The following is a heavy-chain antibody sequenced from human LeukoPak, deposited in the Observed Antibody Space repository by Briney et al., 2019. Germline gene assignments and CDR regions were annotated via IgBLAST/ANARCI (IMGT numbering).Heavy chain of an antibody. CDR3: ATYNYDSSGWDV. CDR1: GGSISNYY. J-gene: IGHJ6*04. V-gene: IGHV4-59*01. Sequence: SETLSLTCTVSGGSISNYYWSWIRQPPGKGLEWIGFVYYDGTTNYSPSLKSRVTISVDTSKNQFSLKVSSVTAADTAVYYCATYNYDSSGWDVWGKGTTVPVSS. CDR2: VYYDGTT. D-gene: IGHD3-22*01.